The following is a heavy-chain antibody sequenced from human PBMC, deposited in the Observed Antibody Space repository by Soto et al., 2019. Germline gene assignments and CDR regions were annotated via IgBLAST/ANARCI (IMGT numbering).Heavy chain of an antibody. Sequence: PGESLKISCKGSGYSFTSYWNGWVRQMPGKGVELMGIIYRGDSDTRYSPSFQGQVTISADKSIITAYLQWSSLKTSDTAMYYCERLNYYCLGSDYTHTEGAFDXWGQGTMVTVS. CDR1: GYSFTSYW. CDR2: IYRGDSDT. CDR3: ERLNYYCLGSDYTHTEGAFDX. V-gene: IGHV5-51*01. J-gene: IGHJ3*01. D-gene: IGHD3-10*01.